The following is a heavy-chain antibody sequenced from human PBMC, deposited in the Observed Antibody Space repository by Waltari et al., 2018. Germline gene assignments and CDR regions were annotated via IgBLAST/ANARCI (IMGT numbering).Heavy chain of an antibody. D-gene: IGHD2-2*02. J-gene: IGHJ5*02. CDR2: ISHSGVT. CDR3: ARTWGYSPPLGWFDP. CDR1: GGPFTDYS. Sequence: QVQLHQWGAGLLTPSETLSLTCAVSGGPFTDYSWSWIRQPPGKGLEWIGEISHSGVTHYNPSLRSRLTMSVDTIKKQFSLKLTSVTAADTAVYFCARTWGYSPPLGWFDPWGQGTRVTVSS. V-gene: IGHV4-34*01.